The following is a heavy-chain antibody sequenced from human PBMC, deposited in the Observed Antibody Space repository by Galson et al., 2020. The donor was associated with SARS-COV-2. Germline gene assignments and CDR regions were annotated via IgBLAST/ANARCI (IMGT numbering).Heavy chain of an antibody. CDR1: GFTFSTYA. D-gene: IGHD2-15*01. Sequence: GGSLRLSCAGSGFTFSTYAMSWVRQAPGKGLEWVSGISVSGGTTYYADSVKGRFTISRDNSKNTLCLQMNSLRAEDTAVYYCARDRGYCSGGSCYGKYLAAWGQGTLVTVSS. J-gene: IGHJ5*02. CDR2: ISVSGGTT. CDR3: ARDRGYCSGGSCYGKYLAA. V-gene: IGHV3-23*01.